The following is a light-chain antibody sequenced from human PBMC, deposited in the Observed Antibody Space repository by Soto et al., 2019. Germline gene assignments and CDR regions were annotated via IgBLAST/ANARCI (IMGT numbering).Light chain of an antibody. Sequence: IEMTQSPATLSVSPGERATLSCRASQSVSSYLAWYQQKPGQAPRLLIYDASTRATGIADRFSASGSGTDFTLTISRLEPEDFAVYSCQQYASSPQTFGQGTKVDIK. CDR2: DAS. CDR3: QQYASSPQT. CDR1: QSVSSY. J-gene: IGKJ1*01. V-gene: IGKV3-20*01.